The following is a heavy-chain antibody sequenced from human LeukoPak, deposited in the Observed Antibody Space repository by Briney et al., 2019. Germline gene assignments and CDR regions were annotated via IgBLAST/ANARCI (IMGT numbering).Heavy chain of an antibody. Sequence: SETLSLTCTVSGGSISSNGYCWGWIRQPPGKGLEWIGSIYYGGSKTFNNPSLKSRVSISVDTSKNQFSLKLSSVTAADTAVYYCVEYDSGSYRAYFDSWGQGILVTVSS. CDR3: VEYDSGSYRAYFDS. CDR1: GGSISSNGYC. CDR2: IYYGGSKT. J-gene: IGHJ4*02. V-gene: IGHV4-39*07. D-gene: IGHD3-10*01.